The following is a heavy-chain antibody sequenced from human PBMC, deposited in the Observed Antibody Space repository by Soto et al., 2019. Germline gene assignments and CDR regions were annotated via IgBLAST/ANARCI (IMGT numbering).Heavy chain of an antibody. D-gene: IGHD1-20*01. CDR1: SGSISVTNVF. V-gene: IGHV4-39*01. Sequence: SETLSLTCTVSSGSISVTNVFWGWVRQPPGKGLEWIGNIDYSGTAYFSPSLATRVTFHVDTSKNQFSLTLYSVTAADTAVYYCARITGRQLDDWGQGILVTVSS. CDR2: IDYSGTA. CDR3: ARITGRQLDD. J-gene: IGHJ4*02.